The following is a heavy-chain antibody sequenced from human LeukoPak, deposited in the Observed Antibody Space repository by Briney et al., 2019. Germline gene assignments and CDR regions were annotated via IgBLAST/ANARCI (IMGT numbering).Heavy chain of an antibody. CDR2: ISGSGDDT. D-gene: IGHD3-22*01. J-gene: IGHJ4*02. CDR3: AKGSDGSAWTLFDY. Sequence: GGSLRLSCAASGFTFSSYGLSWVRQAPGKGLAWVSAISGSGDDTYYADSLKGRFTISRDNPQNTLYLQVNSLRAEDTAVYYCAKGSDGSAWTLFDYWGQGTLVTVSS. V-gene: IGHV3-23*01. CDR1: GFTFSSYG.